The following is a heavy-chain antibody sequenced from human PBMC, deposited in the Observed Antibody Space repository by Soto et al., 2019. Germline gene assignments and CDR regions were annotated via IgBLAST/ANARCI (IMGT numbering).Heavy chain of an antibody. Sequence: ASVKVSCKTSGYAFTAFYIHWVRQAPGQGLEWMGWVSPTTGATSHPQNFQGRVTMTRDTSISTAYMELSSLTSDDTAVYYCARDLGVRGVSNPFDFWGQGTLVTVSS. CDR3: ARDLGVRGVSNPFDF. CDR2: VSPTTGAT. V-gene: IGHV1-2*02. D-gene: IGHD3-3*01. CDR1: GYAFTAFY. J-gene: IGHJ4*02.